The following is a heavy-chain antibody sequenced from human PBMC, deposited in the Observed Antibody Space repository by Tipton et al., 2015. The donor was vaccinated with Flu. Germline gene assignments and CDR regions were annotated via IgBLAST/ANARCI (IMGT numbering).Heavy chain of an antibody. Sequence: LRLSCIVSGDSVSSRSHYWGWIRQPPGKGLEWIGSIYYSGSTYYNPSLKSRVTISVDTSKNQFSLKLSSVTAADTAVYYCALEGDILTGYYSGWFDPWGQGTLVTVSS. CDR2: IYYSGST. D-gene: IGHD3-9*01. V-gene: IGHV4-39*07. CDR1: GDSVSSRSHY. CDR3: ALEGDILTGYYSGWFDP. J-gene: IGHJ5*01.